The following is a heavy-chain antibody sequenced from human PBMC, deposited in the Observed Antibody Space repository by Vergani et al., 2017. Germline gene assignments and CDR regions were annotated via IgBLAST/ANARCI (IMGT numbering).Heavy chain of an antibody. Sequence: EVQLLESGGDLVQPGRSLRLSCTASGFTFGYYAMDWFSQAPGQGLEWVGGIRSKAYGQATIYAASVKGRFTISRDDSKSIAYLQMNNLQTEDTATYYCVRDQVTMLRGSDALDIWGQGTMVTVSS. CDR3: VRDQVTMLRGSDALDI. CDR2: IRSKAYGQAT. J-gene: IGHJ3*02. D-gene: IGHD3-10*01. V-gene: IGHV3-49*03. CDR1: GFTFGYYA.